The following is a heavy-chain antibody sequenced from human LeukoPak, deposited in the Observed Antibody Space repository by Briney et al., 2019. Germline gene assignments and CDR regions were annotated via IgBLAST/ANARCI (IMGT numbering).Heavy chain of an antibody. CDR3: AAPPRGYSYGFDY. J-gene: IGHJ4*02. D-gene: IGHD5-18*01. V-gene: IGHV3-30*04. Sequence: PGGSLRPSCAASGFTFSSYAMHWVRQAPGKGLEWVAVISYDGSNKYYADSVKGRFTISRDNSKNTLYLQMNSLRAEDTAVYYCAAPPRGYSYGFDYWGQGTLVTVSS. CDR1: GFTFSSYA. CDR2: ISYDGSNK.